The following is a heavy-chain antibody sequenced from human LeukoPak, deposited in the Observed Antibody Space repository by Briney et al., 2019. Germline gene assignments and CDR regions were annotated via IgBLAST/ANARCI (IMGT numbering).Heavy chain of an antibody. Sequence: GASVKVSCKASGYTFTSYGISWVRQAPGQGLEWMGWISAYNGNTNYAQKLQGRVTMTTDTSTSTAYMELRSLRSDGTAVYYCARDVLWFGATHDAFDIWGQGTMVTVSS. J-gene: IGHJ3*02. CDR1: GYTFTSYG. V-gene: IGHV1-18*01. CDR2: ISAYNGNT. CDR3: ARDVLWFGATHDAFDI. D-gene: IGHD3-10*01.